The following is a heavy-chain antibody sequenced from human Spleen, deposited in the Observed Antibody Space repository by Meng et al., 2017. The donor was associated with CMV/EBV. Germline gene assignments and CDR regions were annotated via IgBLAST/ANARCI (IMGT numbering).Heavy chain of an antibody. Sequence: GESLKISCQGSGYYFTNYWIGWVRQMPGKGLEWMGIIYPGDSDTRYSPSFQGQVTISVDKSINTAYLQWSSLKASDTAMYYCARHGGKQFYFYYGMDVWGQGTTVTVSS. D-gene: IGHD1-26*01. V-gene: IGHV5-51*01. J-gene: IGHJ6*02. CDR1: GYYFTNYW. CDR2: IYPGDSDT. CDR3: ARHGGKQFYFYYGMDV.